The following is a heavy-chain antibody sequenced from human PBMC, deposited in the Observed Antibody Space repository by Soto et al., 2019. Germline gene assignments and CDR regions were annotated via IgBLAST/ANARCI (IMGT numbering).Heavy chain of an antibody. Sequence: SETLSLTCAVYGGSFSGYYWSWIRQPPGKGLEWIGEINHSGSTNYNPSLKSRVTISVDTSKNQFSLKLSSVTAADTAVYYCARGVLLYGDYYYYGMDVWGQGTTVTVSS. V-gene: IGHV4-34*01. CDR1: GGSFSGYY. CDR3: ARGVLLYGDYYYYGMDV. D-gene: IGHD4-17*01. CDR2: INHSGST. J-gene: IGHJ6*02.